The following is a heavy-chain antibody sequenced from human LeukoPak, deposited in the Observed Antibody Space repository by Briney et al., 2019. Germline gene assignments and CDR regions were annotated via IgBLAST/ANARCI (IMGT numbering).Heavy chain of an antibody. CDR1: GFTFSSYA. V-gene: IGHV3-30*04. Sequence: GGSLRLSCAASGFTFSSYAMHWVRQAPGKGLEWVAVISYDGSNKYYADSVKGRFTISRDNSKNTLYLQMNSLRAEDTAVYYCARDWNYFDYWGQGTLVTVSS. CDR2: ISYDGSNK. J-gene: IGHJ4*02. D-gene: IGHD3-3*01. CDR3: ARDWNYFDY.